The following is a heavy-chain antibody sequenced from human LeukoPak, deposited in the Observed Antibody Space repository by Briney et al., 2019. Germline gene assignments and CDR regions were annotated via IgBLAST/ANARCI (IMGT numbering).Heavy chain of an antibody. D-gene: IGHD2-15*01. CDR1: GGSISTYY. CDR2: IYSSGST. Sequence: SETLSLTCSVSGGSISTYYWSWTRQPPGKGLEWIGYIYSSGSTNYNPSLKSRVTMSVDTSKKQVSLKLNSVTAADTAVYYCARANRYCSGGRCYPDWFDPWGQGTLVTVSS. J-gene: IGHJ5*02. V-gene: IGHV4-59*01. CDR3: ARANRYCSGGRCYPDWFDP.